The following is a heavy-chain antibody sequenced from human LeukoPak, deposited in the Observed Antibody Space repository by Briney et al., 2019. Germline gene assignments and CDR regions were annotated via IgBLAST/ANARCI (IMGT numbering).Heavy chain of an antibody. CDR1: GFSFSSYA. J-gene: IGHJ5*02. V-gene: IGHV3-23*01. CDR3: ARCLQSATGTTDWFDP. CDR2: MSSSDDGR. Sequence: GGSLRLSCATSGFSFSSYAMSWVRQAPGKGLEWVSAMSSSDDGRYYAASVRGRFTISRDTSRSTLYLQMNSLRAEDAAVYYCARCLQSATGTTDWFDPWGQGTLVTVSS. D-gene: IGHD6-13*01.